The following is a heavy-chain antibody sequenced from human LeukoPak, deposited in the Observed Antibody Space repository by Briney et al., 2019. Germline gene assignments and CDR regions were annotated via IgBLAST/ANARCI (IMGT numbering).Heavy chain of an antibody. D-gene: IGHD3-10*01. V-gene: IGHV4-39*07. Sequence: SETLSLTCTVSGGSISSSSYYWGWIRQPPGKGLEWIGSIYYSGSTYYNPSLKSRVTISVDRSKNQFSLKLSSVTAADTAVYYCARESYYGSGSEGYFAYWGQGTLVTVSS. CDR2: IYYSGST. CDR3: ARESYYGSGSEGYFAY. CDR1: GGSISSSSYY. J-gene: IGHJ4*02.